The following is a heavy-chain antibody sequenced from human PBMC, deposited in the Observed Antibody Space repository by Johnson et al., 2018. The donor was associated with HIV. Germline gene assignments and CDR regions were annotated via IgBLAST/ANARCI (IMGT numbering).Heavy chain of an antibody. CDR2: IRWNSDAI. V-gene: IGHV3-9*01. Sequence: VQLVESGGGLVQPGRSLRLSCAASGLTFNVYAMHWVRQAPGKGLEWVSGIRWNSDAIKYADSVRGRFTISSDNAKNSMYLQMNSLSAEDTAVYYCARVTPQRGDNDVFDIWGQGTMVTVSS. CDR1: GLTFNVYA. D-gene: IGHD3-16*01. J-gene: IGHJ3*02. CDR3: ARVTPQRGDNDVFDI.